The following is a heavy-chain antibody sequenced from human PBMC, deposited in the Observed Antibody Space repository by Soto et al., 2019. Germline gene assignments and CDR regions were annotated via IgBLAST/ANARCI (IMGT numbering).Heavy chain of an antibody. CDR3: ARDKSVGGYSGMDV. Sequence: GGSLRLSCAASGFTFSDYYMSWIRQATGKGLEWVSYISSSGSTIYYADSVKGRFTISRDNAKNSLYLQMNSLRAEDTAVYYCARDKSVGGYSGMDVLGQGTTVTVSS. CDR1: GFTFSDYY. V-gene: IGHV3-11*01. CDR2: ISSSGSTI. J-gene: IGHJ6*02. D-gene: IGHD3-16*01.